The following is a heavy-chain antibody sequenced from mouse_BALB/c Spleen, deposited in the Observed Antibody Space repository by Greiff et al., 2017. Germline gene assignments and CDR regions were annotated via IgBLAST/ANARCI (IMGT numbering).Heavy chain of an antibody. CDR3: ASASTMITTAYFDY. D-gene: IGHD2-4*01. J-gene: IGHJ2*01. Sequence: QVHVKQSGAELARPGASVKMSCKASGYTFTSYTMHWVKQRPGQGLEWIGYINPSSGYTNYNQKFKDKATLTADKSSSTAYMQLSSLTSEDSAVYYCASASTMITTAYFDYWGQGTTLTVSS. CDR2: INPSSGYT. V-gene: IGHV1-4*01. CDR1: GYTFTSYT.